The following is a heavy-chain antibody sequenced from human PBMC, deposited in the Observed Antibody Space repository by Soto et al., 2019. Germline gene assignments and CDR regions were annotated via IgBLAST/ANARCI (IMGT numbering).Heavy chain of an antibody. Sequence: QVTLKESGPVLVKPTETLTLTCTVSGFSLSNARMGVSWIRQPPGKALEWLAHIFSNDEKSYSTSLKSRLTISKDTSKSQVVLTMTNMDPVDTATYYCVRIPPVSSSWYWWENYFDYWGQGTLVTVSS. V-gene: IGHV2-26*01. CDR1: GFSLSNARMG. CDR2: IFSNDEK. D-gene: IGHD6-13*01. J-gene: IGHJ4*02. CDR3: VRIPPVSSSWYWWENYFDY.